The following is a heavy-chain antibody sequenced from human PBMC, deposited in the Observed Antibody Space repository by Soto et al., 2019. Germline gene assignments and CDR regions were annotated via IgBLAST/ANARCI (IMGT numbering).Heavy chain of an antibody. J-gene: IGHJ6*02. Sequence: EVQLVESGGGLVQPGGSLRLSCAASGFTFSSYDMHWVRQATGKGLEWVSAVGTAGDTYYPGSVKGRITTSRENAKNSLYLQMNSRRAVDTAVYYCEREVTMVRGAYYYYGMDVWCQG. D-gene: IGHD3-10*01. CDR2: VGTAGDT. V-gene: IGHV3-13*01. CDR3: EREVTMVRGAYYYYGMDV. CDR1: GFTFSSYD.